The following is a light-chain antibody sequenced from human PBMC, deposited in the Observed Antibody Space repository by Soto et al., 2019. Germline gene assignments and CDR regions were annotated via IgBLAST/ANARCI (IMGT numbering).Light chain of an antibody. CDR2: DVS. Sequence: QSALTQPASVSGSPGQSITISCTGTSSDVGGYNYVSWYQQHPGKAPKLMIYDVSNRPSGVSNRFSGSKSGNTASLTISGLQAEDEADYYCSSYTSGNPGVVFGGGTKVTV. J-gene: IGLJ2*01. V-gene: IGLV2-14*01. CDR3: SSYTSGNPGVV. CDR1: SSDVGGYNY.